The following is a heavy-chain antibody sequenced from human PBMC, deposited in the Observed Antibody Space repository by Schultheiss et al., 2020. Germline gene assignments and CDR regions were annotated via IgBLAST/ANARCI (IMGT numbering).Heavy chain of an antibody. J-gene: IGHJ5*02. CDR2: INHSGST. CDR1: GGSISSYY. Sequence: SETLSLTCTVSGGSISSYYWSWIRQPPGKGLEWIGEINHSGSTNYNPSLKSRVTISVDTSKNQFSLKLSSVTAADTAVYYCARQSTYSSSWYRGDWFDPWGQGTLVTVSS. CDR3: ARQSTYSSSWYRGDWFDP. V-gene: IGHV4-59*08. D-gene: IGHD6-13*01.